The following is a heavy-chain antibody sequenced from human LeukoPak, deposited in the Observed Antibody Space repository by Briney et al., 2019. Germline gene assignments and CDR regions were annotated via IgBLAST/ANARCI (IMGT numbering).Heavy chain of an antibody. CDR1: GFTFSSYG. CDR2: IRYDGSNK. CDR3: ARDGVPGREPPLYYFDY. J-gene: IGHJ4*02. V-gene: IGHV3-30*02. D-gene: IGHD3-10*01. Sequence: PGGSLRLSCAASGFTFSSYGMHWVRQAPGKGLEWVAFIRYDGSNKYYADSVKGRFTISRDNSKNTLYLQMNSLRAEDTAVYYCARDGVPGREPPLYYFDYWGQGTLVTVSS.